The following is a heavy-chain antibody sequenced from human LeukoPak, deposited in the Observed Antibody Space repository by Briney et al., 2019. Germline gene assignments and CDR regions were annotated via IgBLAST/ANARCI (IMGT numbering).Heavy chain of an antibody. Sequence: ASVKVSCKASGYTFTSYGISWVRQAPGQGLEWMGWISAYNGNTNYAQKLQGRVTMTTDTSTSTAYMELRSLRSDDTAVYYCARDLSAILTGYYLNWGQGTLVTVSS. D-gene: IGHD3-9*01. CDR3: ARDLSAILTGYYLN. V-gene: IGHV1-18*01. CDR2: ISAYNGNT. J-gene: IGHJ4*02. CDR1: GYTFTSYG.